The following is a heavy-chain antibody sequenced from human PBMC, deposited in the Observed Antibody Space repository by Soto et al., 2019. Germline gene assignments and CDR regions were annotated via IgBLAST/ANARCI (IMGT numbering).Heavy chain of an antibody. CDR3: ARDRAYYYDSSGYYTDKYFQH. D-gene: IGHD3-22*01. J-gene: IGHJ1*01. CDR2: ISYDGSNK. Sequence: QVQLVESGGGVVQPGRSLRLSCAASGFTFSSYAMHWVRQAPGKGLEWVAVISYDGSNKYYADSVKGRFTISRDNSKTTLYLKMNSLRAEDTAVYYCARDRAYYYDSSGYYTDKYFQHWGQGTLVTVSS. V-gene: IGHV3-30-3*01. CDR1: GFTFSSYA.